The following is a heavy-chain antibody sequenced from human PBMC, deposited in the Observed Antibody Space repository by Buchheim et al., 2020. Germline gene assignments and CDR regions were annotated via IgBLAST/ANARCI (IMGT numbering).Heavy chain of an antibody. V-gene: IGHV3-7*01. CDR2: IKPDGSNK. CDR3: ARDRHYYDSSGYYYPDYYYMDV. CDR1: GFTFSSYW. J-gene: IGHJ6*03. D-gene: IGHD3-22*01. Sequence: EVQLVESGGGLVQPGGSLRLSCAASGFTFSSYWMSWVRQAPGKGLEWVANIKPDGSNKYYVDSVKGPFTISIDNAKNSLYLQMNSLRAEDTAVYYCARDRHYYDSSGYYYPDYYYMDVWGEGTT.